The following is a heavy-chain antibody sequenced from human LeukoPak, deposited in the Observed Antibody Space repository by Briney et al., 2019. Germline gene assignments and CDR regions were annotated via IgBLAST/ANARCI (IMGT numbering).Heavy chain of an antibody. J-gene: IGHJ4*02. D-gene: IGHD3-3*01. CDR1: GGSFSASY. CDR3: ARLAFLSGYYYFDY. Sequence: KPSETLSPTCVVSGGSFSASYWSWIRQSPGKGLEWIGEIYHGGSTNYNPSLESRVTISGDTSKNQFSLKLSSVTAADTAVYYCARLAFLSGYYYFDYWGQGALVTVSS. V-gene: IGHV4-34*01. CDR2: IYHGGST.